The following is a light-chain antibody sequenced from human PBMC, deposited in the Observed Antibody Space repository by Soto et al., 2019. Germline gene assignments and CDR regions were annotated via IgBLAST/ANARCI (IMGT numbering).Light chain of an antibody. CDR1: RSNIGAGYD. Sequence: QSVLTQPPSVSGVPGQRVTIPCTGSRSNIGAGYDVHWYQQLPGTAPKLLIYGNTNRPSGVPDRFSGSKSGTSASLAITGLRAEDDADYYCQSYDSSLNGPHVIFGGGTKLTVL. CDR3: QSYDSSLNGPHVI. CDR2: GNT. V-gene: IGLV1-40*01. J-gene: IGLJ2*01.